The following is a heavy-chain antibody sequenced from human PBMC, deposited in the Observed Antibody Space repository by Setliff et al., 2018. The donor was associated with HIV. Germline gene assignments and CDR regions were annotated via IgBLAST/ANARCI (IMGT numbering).Heavy chain of an antibody. CDR3: ARNDYGSGTYNWFDP. D-gene: IGHD3-10*01. J-gene: IGHJ5*02. CDR1: GGSFSGYY. CDR2: INHSGST. V-gene: IGHV4-34*01. Sequence: PSETLSLTCAVYGGSFSGYYWSWIRQPPGKGLEWIGEINHSGSTNYNPSLKSRVTISADTSKNQFSLKLSSVTAADTAVYYCARNDYGSGTYNWFDPWGQGTLVTVSS.